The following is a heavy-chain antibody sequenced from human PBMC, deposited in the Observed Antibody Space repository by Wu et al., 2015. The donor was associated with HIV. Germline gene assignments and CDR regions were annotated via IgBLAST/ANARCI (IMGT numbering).Heavy chain of an antibody. D-gene: IGHD3-10*01. CDR1: GYTFTSYY. V-gene: IGHV1-46*01. J-gene: IGHJ3*02. CDR3: ARDPNRGFGYYYGAFDI. Sequence: QVQLVQSGAEVKKPGASVKVSCKASGYTFTSYYMHWVRQAPGQGLEWMGIINPSGGSTSYAQKFQGRVTMTRDTSTSTVYMELSSLRSEDTAVYYCARDPNRGFGYYYGAFDIWGQGTMVTVSS. CDR2: INPSGGST.